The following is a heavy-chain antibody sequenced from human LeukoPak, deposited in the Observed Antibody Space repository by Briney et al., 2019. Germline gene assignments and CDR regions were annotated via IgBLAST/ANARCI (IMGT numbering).Heavy chain of an antibody. CDR1: GGTFSSHA. Sequence: GASVKVSCKASGGTFSSHAIAWVRQAPGQGPEWMGGIVPISGIADYAQKFLGRVTITTDESTSTAYMELRSLTSDDTAVYYCARGLQYQLFKALRYYYMDVWGEGTTVTVSS. V-gene: IGHV1-69*05. J-gene: IGHJ6*03. D-gene: IGHD2-2*01. CDR3: ARGLQYQLFKALRYYYMDV. CDR2: IVPISGIA.